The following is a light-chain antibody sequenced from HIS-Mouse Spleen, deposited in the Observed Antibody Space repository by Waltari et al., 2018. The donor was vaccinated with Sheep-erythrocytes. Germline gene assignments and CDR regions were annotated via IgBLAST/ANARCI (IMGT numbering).Light chain of an antibody. V-gene: IGKV1-8*01. CDR3: QQYYSYPPT. Sequence: AIRMTQSPSSFSASTGDRVTITCRASQGISSYLAWYQQKPGKAPKLLIYAASTLQSGVPSRFSGSGSGTDFTLTISCLQSEDLATYYCQQYYSYPPTFGQGTKVEI. J-gene: IGKJ1*01. CDR2: AAS. CDR1: QGISSY.